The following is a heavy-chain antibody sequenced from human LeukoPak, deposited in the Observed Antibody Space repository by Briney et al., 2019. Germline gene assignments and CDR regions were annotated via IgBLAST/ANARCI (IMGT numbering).Heavy chain of an antibody. J-gene: IGHJ4*02. CDR1: GFSFSSYW. CDR3: VSGRWSDYVDY. D-gene: IGHD3-3*01. CDR2: INSDGSST. V-gene: IGHV3-74*01. Sequence: GGSLRLSCAASGFSFSSYWMHWVRRAPGKGLVWVSSINSDGSSTRHADSVKGRFTISRDNANNTLYLQMNSLRAEDTAVYYCVSGRWSDYVDYWGQGTLVTVSS.